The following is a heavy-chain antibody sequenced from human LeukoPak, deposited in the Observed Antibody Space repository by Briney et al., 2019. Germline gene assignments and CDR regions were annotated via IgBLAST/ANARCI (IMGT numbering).Heavy chain of an antibody. CDR2: IYTSGST. J-gene: IGHJ4*02. V-gene: IGHV4-4*07. CDR3: AREQPPLGWFDY. CDR1: GGSISSYY. Sequence: SETLSLTCTVSGGSISSYYWSWIRQPAGKGLEWIGRIYTSGSTNYNPSLKSRVTISVDKSKNQFSLKLSSVTAADTAVYYCAREQPPLGWFDYWGRGALVTVSS. D-gene: IGHD2-15*01.